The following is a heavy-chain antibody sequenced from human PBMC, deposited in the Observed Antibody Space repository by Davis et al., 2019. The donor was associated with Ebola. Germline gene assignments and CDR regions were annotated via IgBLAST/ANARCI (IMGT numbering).Heavy chain of an antibody. D-gene: IGHD3-22*01. CDR3: ARVRRSYYDSSGYYTAHDAFDI. CDR2: INHSGST. V-gene: IGHV4-34*01. CDR1: GGSFSGYY. J-gene: IGHJ3*02. Sequence: PSETLSLTCAVYGGSFSGYYWSWIRQPPGKGLEWIGEINHSGSTNYNPSLKSRVTISVDTSKNQFSLKLSSVTAADTAVYYCARVRRSYYDSSGYYTAHDAFDIWGQGTMVTVSS.